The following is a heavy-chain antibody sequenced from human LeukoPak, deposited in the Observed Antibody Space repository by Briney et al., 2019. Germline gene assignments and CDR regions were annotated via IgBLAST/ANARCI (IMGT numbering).Heavy chain of an antibody. CDR3: ARGPGGRTNFHYYGMDV. V-gene: IGHV3-33*01. J-gene: IGHJ6*02. CDR2: IWYDGSNK. Sequence: GGSLRLSCAASGFTFSSYGMHWVRQAPGKGLEWVAVIWYDGSNKYYADSVKGRFTISRDNSKNTLCLQMNSLRVEDTAVYYCARGPGGRTNFHYYGMDVWGQGTTVTVSS. D-gene: IGHD1-26*01. CDR1: GFTFSSYG.